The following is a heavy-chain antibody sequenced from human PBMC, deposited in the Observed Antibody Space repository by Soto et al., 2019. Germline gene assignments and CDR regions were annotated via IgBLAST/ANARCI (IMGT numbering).Heavy chain of an antibody. J-gene: IGHJ4*02. D-gene: IGHD1-7*01. CDR1: GGTFSSYS. V-gene: IGHV1-69*13. Sequence: SVKVSCKTSGGTFSSYSIIWVRQAPGQGLEWMGDIIPVFGTADYAQNFQGRVTITADDSARTAYMELSSLRSEDTAVYYCATGELTGPVDYWGQGTLVTVSS. CDR3: ATGELTGPVDY. CDR2: IIPVFGTA.